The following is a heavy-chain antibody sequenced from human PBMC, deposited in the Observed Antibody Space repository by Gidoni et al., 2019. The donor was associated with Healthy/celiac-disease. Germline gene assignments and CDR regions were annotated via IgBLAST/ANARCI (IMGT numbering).Heavy chain of an antibody. V-gene: IGHV4-34*01. J-gene: IGHJ6*02. CDR1: GGSFSGYY. D-gene: IGHD1-1*01. Sequence: QVQLQQWGAGLLKPSETLSLTCAVYGGSFSGYYWRWIRQPPGKGLEWIGEINHSGSTNYNPSLKSRVTISVDTSKNQFSLKLSSVTAADTAVYYCARGGRERRFYYYGMDVWGQGTTVTVSS. CDR2: INHSGST. CDR3: ARGGRERRFYYYGMDV.